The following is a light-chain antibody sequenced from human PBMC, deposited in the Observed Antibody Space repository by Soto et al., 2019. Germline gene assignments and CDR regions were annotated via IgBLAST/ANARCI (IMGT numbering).Light chain of an antibody. J-gene: IGLJ2*01. V-gene: IGLV2-14*03. CDR1: SSDVGGYNY. CDR2: DVN. CDR3: SSHSSSSTLVV. Sequence: QSALTQPASMSGSPGQSMTISCTGTSSDVGGYNYVSWYRQHPGKAPKLMIYDVNNRPSGVSNRFSGSKSGNTASLTISGLQAEDEADYYCSSHSSSSTLVVFGGGTKVTVL.